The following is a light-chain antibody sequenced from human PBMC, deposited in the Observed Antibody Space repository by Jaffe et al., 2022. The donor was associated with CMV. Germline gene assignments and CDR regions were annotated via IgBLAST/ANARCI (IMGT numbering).Light chain of an antibody. Sequence: QSALTQPRSVSGSPGQSVTISCTGTSSDVGGGYKYVSWYQQDPGKAPKLMIYDVSKRPSGVPDRFSGSKSGNTASLTISGLQAEDEADYYCCSYAGRRVFGGGTKLTVL. J-gene: IGLJ2*01. V-gene: IGLV2-11*01. CDR2: DVS. CDR1: SSDVGGGYKY. CDR3: CSYAGRRV.